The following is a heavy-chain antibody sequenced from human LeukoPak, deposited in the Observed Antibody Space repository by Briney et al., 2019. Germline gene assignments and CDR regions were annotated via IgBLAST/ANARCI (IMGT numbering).Heavy chain of an antibody. CDR3: ARDMLGYYYGSGNYGSFDT. CDR1: GGSISNHY. V-gene: IGHV4-59*11. Sequence: SDTLSLTCTVSGGSISNHYWTWIRQSPGKGLEWIGCIYYSGISDYNPSLRSRVSMSVDTSKDQFSLKLNSLTAADTAVYYCARDMLGYYYGSGNYGSFDTWGQGTLVTVSS. CDR2: IYYSGIS. D-gene: IGHD3-10*01. J-gene: IGHJ5*02.